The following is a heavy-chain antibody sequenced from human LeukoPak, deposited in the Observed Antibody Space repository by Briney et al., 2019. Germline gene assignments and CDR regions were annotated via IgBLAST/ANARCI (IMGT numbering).Heavy chain of an antibody. CDR2: IKQDGSEK. J-gene: IGHJ6*03. CDR1: GFTFSSYW. V-gene: IGHV3-7*01. CDR3: ARAIRTYHYYYYYMDV. Sequence: GGSLRLSCAASGFTFSSYWMSWVRQAPGKGLEWVANIKQDGSEKYYVDSVKGRFTISRDNAKNSLYLQMNSLRAEDTAVYYCARAIRTYHYYYYYMDVWGKGTTVTISS.